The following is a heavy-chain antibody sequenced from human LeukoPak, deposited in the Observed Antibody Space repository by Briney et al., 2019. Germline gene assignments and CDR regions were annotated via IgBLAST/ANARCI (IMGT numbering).Heavy chain of an antibody. J-gene: IGHJ4*02. CDR3: AKVRGTGYNWNDFFDY. V-gene: IGHV3-23*01. CDR2: ISGSGGST. Sequence: PGGSLRLSCAASGFTFSSYAMSWVRQAPGKGLEWVSAISGSGGSTYYADSVKVRFTISRDNSKNTLYLQMNSLRAEDTAVYYCAKVRGTGYNWNDFFDYWGQGTLVTVSS. CDR1: GFTFSSYA. D-gene: IGHD1-1*01.